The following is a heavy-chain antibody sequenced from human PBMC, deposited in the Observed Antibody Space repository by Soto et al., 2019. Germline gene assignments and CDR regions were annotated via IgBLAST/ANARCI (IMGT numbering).Heavy chain of an antibody. CDR3: ARVDSSGYLGMYYFDN. V-gene: IGHV6-1*01. J-gene: IGHJ4*02. Sequence: SQTLSLTCAISGDSVSSNSAAWNWIRQSPSRGLEWLGRTYYRSKWYNDYAVSLRGRITINPDTSRNQFSLQLNSVTPEDTALYYCARVDSSGYLGMYYFDNWGQGTQVTVSS. D-gene: IGHD3-22*01. CDR1: GDSVSSNSAA. CDR2: TYYRSKWYN.